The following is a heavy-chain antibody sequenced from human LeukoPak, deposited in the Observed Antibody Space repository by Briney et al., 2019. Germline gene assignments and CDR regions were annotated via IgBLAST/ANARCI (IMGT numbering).Heavy chain of an antibody. V-gene: IGHV4-59*11. CDR2: LLDSVNT. CDR3: ATLKRGSIYGYFDF. J-gene: IGHJ4*02. D-gene: IGHD5-18*01. CDR1: GGSISSHY. Sequence: SETLSLTCTVSGGSISSHYWSWIRQTPGKGLEWIAYLLDSVNTKDNPSLQSRLTLSADTSKNQFSLRLSSVTAADTAVYYCATLKRGSIYGYFDFWGQGTLVTVSS.